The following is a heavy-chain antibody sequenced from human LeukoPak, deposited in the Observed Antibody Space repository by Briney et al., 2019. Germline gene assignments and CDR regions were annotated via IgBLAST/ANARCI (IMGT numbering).Heavy chain of an antibody. CDR2: IYSGGST. D-gene: IGHD5-12*01. J-gene: IGHJ6*03. V-gene: IGHV3-53*01. CDR3: ALATIFGAYYYYYYMDV. CDR1: GFTVSSNY. Sequence: GGSLRLSCAASGFTVSSNYMSWVRQAPGKGLEWVSVIYSGGSTYYSDSVKGRFTISRDNSKNTLYLQMNSLRAEDTAVYYCALATIFGAYYYYYYMDVWGKGTTVTVSS.